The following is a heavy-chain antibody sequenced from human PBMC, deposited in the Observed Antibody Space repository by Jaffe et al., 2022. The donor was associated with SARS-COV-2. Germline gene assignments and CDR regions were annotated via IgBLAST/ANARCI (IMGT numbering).Heavy chain of an antibody. V-gene: IGHV3-53*01. Sequence: EVQLVESGGGLIQPGGSLRLSCAASGFTVSGNYMNWVRQAPGKGLEWVSIIYSGGNTYYADSVKGRFTISRDNSKNTLYLQMNSLRAEDTAVYYCARVRSGNGNYFDYWGQGTLVTVSS. D-gene: IGHD5-12*01. CDR1: GFTVSGNY. CDR3: ARVRSGNGNYFDY. J-gene: IGHJ4*02. CDR2: IYSGGNT.